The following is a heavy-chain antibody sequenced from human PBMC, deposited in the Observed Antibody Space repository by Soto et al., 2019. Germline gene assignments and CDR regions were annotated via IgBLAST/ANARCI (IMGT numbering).Heavy chain of an antibody. J-gene: IGHJ5*02. V-gene: IGHV1-69*02. CDR3: ALTRSATDSLYFFDP. CDR2: IIPILNIA. Sequence: QVQLVQSGAEVKKPGSSVKVSCKASGGTFSSYPISWVRQAPGQGLEWMGRIIPILNIANYAKKFQGRVKLPAYKTTKTAYIKLRSRGFEVTAVYYCALTRSATDSLYFFDPWGQGTLITVTS. CDR1: GGTFSSYP. D-gene: IGHD3-9*01.